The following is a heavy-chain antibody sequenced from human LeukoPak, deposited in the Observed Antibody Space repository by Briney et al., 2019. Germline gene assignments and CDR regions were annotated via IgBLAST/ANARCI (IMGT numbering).Heavy chain of an antibody. D-gene: IGHD5-18*01. CDR2: IYYSGST. Sequence: PSETLSLTCTVSGGSISSSSYYWGWIRQPPGKGLEWIGSIYYSGSTYYNPSLKSRVTISVDTSKNQFSLKLSSVTAADTAVYYCARGGEDTTMVKKYYYYMDVWGKGTTVTISS. CDR1: GGSISSSSYY. CDR3: ARGGEDTTMVKKYYYYMDV. J-gene: IGHJ6*03. V-gene: IGHV4-39*07.